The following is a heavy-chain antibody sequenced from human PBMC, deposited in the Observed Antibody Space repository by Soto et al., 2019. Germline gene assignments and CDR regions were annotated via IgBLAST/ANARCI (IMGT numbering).Heavy chain of an antibody. D-gene: IGHD3-16*01. CDR2: IRSDGTAT. CDR1: GFTFSSYW. V-gene: IGHV3-74*03. CDR3: AKDLSWGQCDY. J-gene: IGHJ4*02. Sequence: EVQLVESGGGLVQPGGSLRLSCAASGFTFSSYWMHWVRQDPLKGLVWVSSIRSDGTATQYADSVKGRFTVSRDNAKNTVNLQMNSLRAEDTAVCYCAKDLSWGQCDYWGQGTLVTVSS.